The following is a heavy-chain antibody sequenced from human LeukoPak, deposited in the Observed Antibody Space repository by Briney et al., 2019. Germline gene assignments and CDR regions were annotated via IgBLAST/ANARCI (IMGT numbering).Heavy chain of an antibody. Sequence: GGSLRLSCAASGFTVSSNYMSWVRQAPGKGLEWVSVIYSGGSTYYADSVKGRFTISRDNSKNTLYLQMSSLRAEDTAVYYCARDVYGSGSYHDAFDLWGQGTMVTVSS. CDR3: ARDVYGSGSYHDAFDL. D-gene: IGHD3-10*01. CDR1: GFTVSSNY. CDR2: IYSGGST. J-gene: IGHJ3*01. V-gene: IGHV3-53*01.